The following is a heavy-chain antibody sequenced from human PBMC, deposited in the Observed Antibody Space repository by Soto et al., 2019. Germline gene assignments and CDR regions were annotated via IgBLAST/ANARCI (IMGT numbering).Heavy chain of an antibody. J-gene: IGHJ4*02. CDR2: MNHSGST. V-gene: IGHV4-34*01. CDR1: GGSFSDYY. D-gene: IGHD5-12*01. Sequence: SETLSLTCAVYGGSFSDYYWNWIRQPPGKGLEWIGEMNHSGSTNYNPSLKSRVTISVDTSKNQFSLKLSSVTAADTAVYYCARRYSGYDVDYWGQGTLVT. CDR3: ARRYSGYDVDY.